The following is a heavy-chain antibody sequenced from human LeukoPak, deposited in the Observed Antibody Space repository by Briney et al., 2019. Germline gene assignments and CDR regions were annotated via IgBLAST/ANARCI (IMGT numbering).Heavy chain of an antibody. CDR3: ARGGTVTLYYYYGMDV. V-gene: IGHV1-2*02. Sequence: GASVKVSCKASGYTFTGYYMHWVRQAPGQGLEWMGWINPNSGGTNYAQKFQGRVTMTRDTSISTAYMELSRLRSDDTAVYYCARGGTVTLYYYYGMDVWGQGTTVTVSS. D-gene: IGHD4-17*01. CDR1: GYTFTGYY. CDR2: INPNSGGT. J-gene: IGHJ6*02.